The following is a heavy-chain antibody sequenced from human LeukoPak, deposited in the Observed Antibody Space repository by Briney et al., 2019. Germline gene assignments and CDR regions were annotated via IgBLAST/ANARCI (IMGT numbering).Heavy chain of an antibody. D-gene: IGHD2-2*01. Sequence: GGSLRLSCAASGFTFSSYWMSWVRQAPGKGLEWVANIKQDGSEKYYVDSVKGRFTISRDNAKNSLYLQMNSLRAEDTAVYYCARPIKLGYCSSTSCPAAFDIWGQGTMVTVSS. CDR2: IKQDGSEK. CDR1: GFTFSSYW. J-gene: IGHJ3*02. V-gene: IGHV3-7*01. CDR3: ARPIKLGYCSSTSCPAAFDI.